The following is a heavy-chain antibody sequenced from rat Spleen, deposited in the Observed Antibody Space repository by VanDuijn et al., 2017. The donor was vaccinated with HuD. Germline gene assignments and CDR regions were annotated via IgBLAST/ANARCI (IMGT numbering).Heavy chain of an antibody. CDR2: IWTGGST. D-gene: IGHD1-6*01. V-gene: IGHV2-1*01. CDR3: ARGYPGGLGYTTDFYYLDY. Sequence: QVQLKESGPGLVQPSQTLSLTCTVSGFSLTSNSVSWVRQPPGKGLEWMGVIWTGGSTAYNSLLKSRLSITRDISKSQGCLKMNSRQTEDTATYYCARGYPGGLGYTTDFYYLDYWGQGVMVTVSS. J-gene: IGHJ2*01. CDR1: GFSLTSNS.